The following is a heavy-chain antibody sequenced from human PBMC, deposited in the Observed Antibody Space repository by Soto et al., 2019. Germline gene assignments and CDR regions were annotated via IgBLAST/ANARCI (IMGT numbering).Heavy chain of an antibody. CDR2: IYYSGST. Sequence: SETLSLTCTVSGGSVSSGSYYWSWIRQPPGTGLEWIGYIYYSGSTNYNPSLKSRVTISVDTSKNQFSLKLSSVTAADTAVYYCARDDSGYDSASPFDYWGQGTLVTVSS. J-gene: IGHJ4*02. CDR1: GGSVSSGSYY. CDR3: ARDDSGYDSASPFDY. V-gene: IGHV4-61*01. D-gene: IGHD5-12*01.